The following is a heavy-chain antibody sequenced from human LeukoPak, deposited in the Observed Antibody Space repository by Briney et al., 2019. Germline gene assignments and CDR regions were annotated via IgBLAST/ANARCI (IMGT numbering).Heavy chain of an antibody. CDR2: IYTSGST. V-gene: IGHV4-4*07. Sequence: SETLSLTCTVSGGSISIYYWNWIRQPAGKGLEWIGRIYTSGSTNYNPSLKSRVTISVDTSKNQFSLKPSSVTAADTAVYYCARGVSYDFWSGYYTLYYFDYWGQGTLVTVSS. CDR1: GGSISIYY. CDR3: ARGVSYDFWSGYYTLYYFDY. J-gene: IGHJ4*02. D-gene: IGHD3-3*01.